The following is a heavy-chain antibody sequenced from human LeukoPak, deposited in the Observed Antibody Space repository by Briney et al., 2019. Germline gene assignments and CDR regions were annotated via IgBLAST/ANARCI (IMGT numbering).Heavy chain of an antibody. CDR2: VYHSGSA. CDR1: GYSISSGYY. CDR3: ARGGGPLNAFDI. D-gene: IGHD3-16*01. J-gene: IGHJ3*02. V-gene: IGHV4-38-2*02. Sequence: SETLSLTCTVSGYSISSGYYWGWIRQPPGKGLEWIGSVYHSGSAYYNPSLKSRVTISIDTSKNQFSLKLSSVTAADTAVYYCARGGGPLNAFDIWGQGTMVTVSS.